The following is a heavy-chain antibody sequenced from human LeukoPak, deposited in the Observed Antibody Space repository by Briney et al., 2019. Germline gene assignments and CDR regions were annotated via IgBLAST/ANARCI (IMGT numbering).Heavy chain of an antibody. CDR1: GYSFTSYW. D-gene: IGHD3-16*02. J-gene: IGHJ4*02. CDR3: ARTVDYVWGSYRYTSPGYFDY. V-gene: IGHV5-51*01. CDR2: IYPGDSDT. Sequence: KDGDSLQISCKGSGYSFTSYWIGWVRQMPGKGLEWMGIIYPGDSDTRYSPSFQGQVTISADKSISTAYLQWSSLKASDTAMYYCARTVDYVWGSYRYTSPGYFDYWGQGTLVTVSS.